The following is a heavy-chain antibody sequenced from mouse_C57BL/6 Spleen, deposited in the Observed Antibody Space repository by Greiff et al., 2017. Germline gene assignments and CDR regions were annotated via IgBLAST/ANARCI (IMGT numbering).Heavy chain of an antibody. J-gene: IGHJ1*03. Sequence: QVQLKQPGAELVKPGASVKVSCKASGYTFTSYWMHWVKQRPGQGLEWIGRIHPSDSDTNYNQKFKGKATLTVDKSSSTAYMQLSSLTSEDSAVYYCAIANGSSYWYFDVWGTGTTVTVAS. D-gene: IGHD1-1*01. CDR2: IHPSDSDT. CDR1: GYTFTSYW. CDR3: AIANGSSYWYFDV. V-gene: IGHV1-74*01.